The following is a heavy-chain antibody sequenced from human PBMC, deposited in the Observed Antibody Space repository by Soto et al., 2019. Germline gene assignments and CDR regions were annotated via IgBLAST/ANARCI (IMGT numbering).Heavy chain of an antibody. D-gene: IGHD1-26*01. Sequence: GGSLILSCAASGFTFRRYAMNWVRQAPGKGLEWVSGISGSTGSTYYADSVKGRFTISRDNSKNTLYLQMNSLRADDTAVYYCANAINSPPWHVWGQGTTVTVSS. CDR2: ISGSTGST. V-gene: IGHV3-23*01. CDR3: ANAINSPPWHV. J-gene: IGHJ6*02. CDR1: GFTFRRYA.